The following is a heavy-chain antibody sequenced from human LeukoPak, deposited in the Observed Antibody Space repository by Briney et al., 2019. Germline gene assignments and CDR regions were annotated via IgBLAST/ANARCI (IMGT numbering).Heavy chain of an antibody. D-gene: IGHD4-17*01. J-gene: IGHJ4*02. CDR3: AREGSTVTTFDY. Sequence: GGSLRLSCAASGFTFSDYCMSWIRQAPGKGLEWVSYISSSGSTIYYADSVKGRFTISRDNAKNSLYLQMNSLRAEGTAVYYCAREGSTVTTFDYWGQGTLVTVSS. V-gene: IGHV3-11*01. CDR2: ISSSGSTI. CDR1: GFTFSDYC.